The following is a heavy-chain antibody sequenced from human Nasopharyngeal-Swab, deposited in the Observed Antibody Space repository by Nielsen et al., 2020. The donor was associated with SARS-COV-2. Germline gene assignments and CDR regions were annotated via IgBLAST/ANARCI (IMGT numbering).Heavy chain of an antibody. Sequence: GGSLRLSCAASGFIFSDSAIHWVRQASGKGLEWVGRIRSKGNSYATAYAASVKGRFTISRDDSKNTAYLQMNSLITEDTAVYYCTRCGGSCYTGKDYWGQGTPVTVSS. J-gene: IGHJ4*02. D-gene: IGHD2-15*01. V-gene: IGHV3-73*01. CDR3: TRCGGSCYTGKDY. CDR1: GFIFSDSA. CDR2: IRSKGNSYAT.